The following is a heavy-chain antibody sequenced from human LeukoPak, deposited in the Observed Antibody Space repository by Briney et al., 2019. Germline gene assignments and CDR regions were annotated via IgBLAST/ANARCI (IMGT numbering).Heavy chain of an antibody. V-gene: IGHV4-38-2*02. CDR2: THHSGAT. CDR3: TREVWGSTFPDY. Sequence: SETLSLTCSVSGYSISSGYFWGWIRQPPGKGPEWIATTHHSGATYYNPSLKSRVTLSVDTSKNQVSLKMTSATAADTAVYYCTREVWGSTFPDYWGQGTLVTVSS. J-gene: IGHJ4*02. D-gene: IGHD7-27*01. CDR1: GYSISSGYF.